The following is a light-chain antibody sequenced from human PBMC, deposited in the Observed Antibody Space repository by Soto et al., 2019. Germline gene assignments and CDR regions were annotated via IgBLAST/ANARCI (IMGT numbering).Light chain of an antibody. V-gene: IGLV2-23*01. CDR1: SNDVGSYNL. CDR2: EGT. Sequence: QSALTQPASVSGSPGQSITISCTGTSNDVGSYNLVSWYQQYPDKAPKLTIYEGTKRPSGVSNRFSGSKSGNTASLTISGHQAEDEAHYHGCSYAGGGLSLWVFGGGTKLTVL. CDR3: CSYAGGGLSLWV. J-gene: IGLJ3*02.